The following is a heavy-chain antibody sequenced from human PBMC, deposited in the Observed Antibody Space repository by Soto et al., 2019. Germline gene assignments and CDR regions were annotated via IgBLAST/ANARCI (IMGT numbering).Heavy chain of an antibody. Sequence: GSLRLSCAASGFSVSSNYMSWVRQAPGKGLEWVSVIYIGGGTSYADSVKGRFTISRDTSKDTLYLQMNSLSAEDTAVYYCARVSAPSDYYYAMDVWGQGTTVTVSS. CDR2: IYIGGGT. J-gene: IGHJ6*02. D-gene: IGHD3-3*01. CDR1: GFSVSSNY. CDR3: ARVSAPSDYYYAMDV. V-gene: IGHV3-53*01.